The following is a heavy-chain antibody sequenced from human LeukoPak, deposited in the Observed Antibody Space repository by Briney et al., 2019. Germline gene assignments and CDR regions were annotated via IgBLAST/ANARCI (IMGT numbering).Heavy chain of an antibody. D-gene: IGHD2-2*01. CDR1: GGSISSYY. J-gene: IGHJ4*02. CDR2: IYYSGST. V-gene: IGHV4-59*01. CDR3: AREASCSSTSCYAHFDY. Sequence: TSETLSLTCTVSGGSISSYYWSWIRQPPGKGLEWIGYIYYSGSTNYNPSLKSRVTISVDTSKNQFSLKLSSVTAADTAVYYCAREASCSSTSCYAHFDYWGQGTLVTVSS.